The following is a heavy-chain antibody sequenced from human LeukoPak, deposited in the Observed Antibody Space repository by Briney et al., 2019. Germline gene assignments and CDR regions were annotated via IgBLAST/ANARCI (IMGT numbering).Heavy chain of an antibody. CDR3: ARDYPRSIFYY. Sequence: ASVKVSCKASGYTFSNNYIHWVRQAPGQGLEWMGIINAGGGSTTYAQKFHGRVTMTRDTSTSTVYMELRSLRSGDTAVYYCARDYPRSIFYYGGQGTLVTVSS. CDR2: INAGGGST. V-gene: IGHV1-46*01. CDR1: GYTFSNNY. D-gene: IGHD3-3*02. J-gene: IGHJ4*02.